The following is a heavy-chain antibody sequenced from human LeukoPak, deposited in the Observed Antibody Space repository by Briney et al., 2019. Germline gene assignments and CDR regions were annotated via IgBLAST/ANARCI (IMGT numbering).Heavy chain of an antibody. D-gene: IGHD1-26*01. V-gene: IGHV3-23*01. CDR2: ISGSGSNT. Sequence: GGSLRLSCVASEFTFSSYAMSWVRQAPGKGLECVSSISGSGSNTYYADSAKGRFTISRDNSKNTLYLQMNSLGAEDTAVYYCARWIAQSGNARVLDYWGQGTLVTVSS. CDR3: ARWIAQSGNARVLDY. CDR1: EFTFSSYA. J-gene: IGHJ4*02.